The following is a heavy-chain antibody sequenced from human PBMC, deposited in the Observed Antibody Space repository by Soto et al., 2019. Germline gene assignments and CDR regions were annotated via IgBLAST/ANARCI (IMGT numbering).Heavy chain of an antibody. CDR2: LNAGNGDT. Sequence: VKVSCKASGYSFTIYAMYWVRQAPGQSLEWMGWLNAGNGDTKYSQRFQGRVTITRDTSASTGYMELSGLTSEDTAVYYCARGRSGSYYSDLDYWGQGTVVTVSS. CDR3: ARGRSGSYYSDLDY. J-gene: IGHJ4*02. V-gene: IGHV1-3*01. CDR1: GYSFTIYA. D-gene: IGHD3-10*01.